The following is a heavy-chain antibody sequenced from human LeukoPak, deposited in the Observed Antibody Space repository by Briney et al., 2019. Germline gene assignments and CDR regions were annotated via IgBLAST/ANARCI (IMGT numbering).Heavy chain of an antibody. CDR3: ARWFTITSGDYDILTSSYHRGMDV. CDR1: GYAFTGYN. V-gene: IGHV1-2*02. J-gene: IGHJ6*02. D-gene: IGHD3-9*01. CDR2: INPNSGGT. Sequence: ASVKVSCKASGYAFTGYNMHWVRQAPGQGLEWMGWINPNSGGTNYAQKFQGRVTMTRYMSISTAYMELSRLTSDDTAVYYCARWFTITSGDYDILTSSYHRGMDVWGQGTTVTVSS.